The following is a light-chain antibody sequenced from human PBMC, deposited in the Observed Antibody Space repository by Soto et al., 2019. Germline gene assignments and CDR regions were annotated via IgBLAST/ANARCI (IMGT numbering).Light chain of an antibody. V-gene: IGKV1-17*03. CDR2: STS. CDR3: LQHSSFPLT. Sequence: DIQMTQSPSAMSASVGDRVSITCRASQGISNYLAWFQQKPGKVPKRLIHSTSTLQPGVPSRFSGSGSGTEFTLTISRLQREDFATYYCLQHSSFPLTVGGGPKVELK. J-gene: IGKJ4*01. CDR1: QGISNY.